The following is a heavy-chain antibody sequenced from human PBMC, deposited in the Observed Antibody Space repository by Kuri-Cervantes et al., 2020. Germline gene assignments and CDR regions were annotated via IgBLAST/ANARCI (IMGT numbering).Heavy chain of an antibody. J-gene: IGHJ4*02. CDR1: GFTFSNYA. V-gene: IGHV3-23*01. Sequence: GESLKISCAASGFTFSNYAMTWVRQAPGKGLEWVSTLSVSGDSTSFADSVKGRFTISRDNSKNTLYLQMNSLRAEDTAVYYCVRGDTESFDYWGQGTLVTVSS. CDR2: LSVSGDST. CDR3: VRGDTESFDY. D-gene: IGHD5-18*01.